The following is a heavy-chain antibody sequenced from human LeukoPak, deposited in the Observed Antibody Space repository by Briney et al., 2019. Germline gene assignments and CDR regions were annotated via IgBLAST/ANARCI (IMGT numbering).Heavy chain of an antibody. V-gene: IGHV3-53*01. D-gene: IGHD4-17*01. CDR1: GLTVSSKY. Sequence: PGGSLRLSCAASGLTVSSKYXSWVXQAPGXXLEWVSVIYNNGNTHYADSVKGRFTISRDNTKNTLYLQMNSLRAEDTAVYYCARVGGDQVGYWGQGTLVTVSS. CDR2: IYNNGNT. J-gene: IGHJ4*02. CDR3: ARVGGDQVGY.